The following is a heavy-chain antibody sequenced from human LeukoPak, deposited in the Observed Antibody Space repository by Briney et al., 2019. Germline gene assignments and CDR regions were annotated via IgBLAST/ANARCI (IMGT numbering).Heavy chain of an antibody. CDR3: ARFRFDYYDSSGTSNWSDP. J-gene: IGHJ5*02. CDR2: INPNSGGT. D-gene: IGHD3-22*01. V-gene: IGHV1-2*02. Sequence: ASVKVSCKASGYTFTGYYMHWVRQAPGQGLEWMGWINPNSGGTNYAQKFQGRVTMTRDTSISTAYMELSRLRSDDTAVYYCARFRFDYYDSSGTSNWSDPWGQGTLVTVSS. CDR1: GYTFTGYY.